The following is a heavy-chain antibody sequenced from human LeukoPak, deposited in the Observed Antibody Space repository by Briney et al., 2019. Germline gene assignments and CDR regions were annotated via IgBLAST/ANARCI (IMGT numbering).Heavy chain of an antibody. Sequence: PSETLSLTCTVSGGSISSGGYYWSWIRQPPGKGLKWIAYTHYSRSSFYNPSLKSRITISVDTSKNQFSLRLSSVTAADTAVYYCAREGRDFWSGSRGWFDPWGQGTLVTVSS. J-gene: IGHJ5*02. CDR1: GGSISSGGYY. CDR2: THYSRSS. V-gene: IGHV4-30-4*01. CDR3: AREGRDFWSGSRGWFDP. D-gene: IGHD3-3*01.